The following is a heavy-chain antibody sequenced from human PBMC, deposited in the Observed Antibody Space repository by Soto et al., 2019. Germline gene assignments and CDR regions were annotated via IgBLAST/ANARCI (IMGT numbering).Heavy chain of an antibody. V-gene: IGHV4-39*01. CDR1: GGSISSSSYY. CDR2: IYYSGST. CDR3: ARPPPFTDYYYGMDV. J-gene: IGHJ6*02. Sequence: SETLSLTCTVSGGSISSSSYYWGWVRQPPGKGLEWIGSIYYSGSTYYNPSLKSRVTISVDTSKNQFSLKLSSVTAADTAVYYCARPPPFTDYYYGMDVWGQGTTVTVS. D-gene: IGHD3-16*01.